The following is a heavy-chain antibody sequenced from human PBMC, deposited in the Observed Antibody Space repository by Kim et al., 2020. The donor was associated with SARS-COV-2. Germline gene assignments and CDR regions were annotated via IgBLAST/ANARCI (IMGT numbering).Heavy chain of an antibody. V-gene: IGHV3-23*01. J-gene: IGHJ6*01. Sequence: WGSLRLSCAASGFTFDTYAMSWVRQAPGKGLEWVAVISGGAVNKFYADSVRGRFTISRDNSKNTMYLQMNSLRDEDTALYYCAKMVIMDGYNYFYYYAM. CDR2: ISGGAVNK. CDR3: AKMVIMDGYNYFYYYAM. CDR1: GFTFDTYA. D-gene: IGHD2-21*01.